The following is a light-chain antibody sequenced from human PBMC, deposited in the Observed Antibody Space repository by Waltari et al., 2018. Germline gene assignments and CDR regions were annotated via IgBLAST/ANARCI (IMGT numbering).Light chain of an antibody. CDR3: QQLNSYRYT. CDR2: GAS. CDR1: QDISSH. V-gene: IGKV1-9*01. Sequence: DIQLTQSPSFLSASVGDRVTITCRASQDISSHLAWYQRNPGKAPKLLVYGASTLGSGVPSGFSGGGSGTEFTLTISSLQPEDFATYYCQQLNSYRYTFGQGTKLEI. J-gene: IGKJ2*01.